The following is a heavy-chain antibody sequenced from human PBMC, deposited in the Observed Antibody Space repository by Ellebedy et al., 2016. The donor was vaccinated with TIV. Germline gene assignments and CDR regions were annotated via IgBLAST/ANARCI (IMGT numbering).Heavy chain of an antibody. Sequence: GGSLRLXXAASGLTFSRFAMSWVRQSPGKGLEWVSGISSSGSLTYYGDSVKGRVTISRDQSKNTLYLQMNSLRVEDTALYYCAKYGYPADFGMEVWGQGTTVIV. V-gene: IGHV3-23*01. J-gene: IGHJ6*02. CDR1: GLTFSRFA. CDR2: ISSSGSLT. CDR3: AKYGYPADFGMEV. D-gene: IGHD5-18*01.